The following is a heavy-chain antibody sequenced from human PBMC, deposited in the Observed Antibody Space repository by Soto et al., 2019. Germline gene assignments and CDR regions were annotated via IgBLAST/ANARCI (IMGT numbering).Heavy chain of an antibody. V-gene: IGHV4-30-4*01. CDR3: ARDGRYYYGFDV. CDR2: IDYSGNT. Sequence: SETLSLTYTVSVDSISHGDYYWNWIRQSPGKGREWIASIDYSGNTYYNPSLKSRVVISADTSKNRFSLKLRSVTAADTARYFCARDGRYYYGFDVWGQGTTVTVSS. CDR1: VDSISHGDYY. J-gene: IGHJ6*02.